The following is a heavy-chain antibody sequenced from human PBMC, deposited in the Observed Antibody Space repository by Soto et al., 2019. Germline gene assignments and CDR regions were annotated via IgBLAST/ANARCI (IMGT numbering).Heavy chain of an antibody. CDR1: GGSISSGGYY. V-gene: IGHV4-34*01. Sequence: PSETLSLTCAVSGGSISSGGYYWSWIRQPPGKGLEWIGEINHSGRTNYNPSLKSRVTISVDTSKNQFSLKLSSVTAADTAVYYCARVPSRLVWFGDHKTYYGMDVWGQGTTVTVSS. J-gene: IGHJ6*02. CDR2: INHSGRT. D-gene: IGHD3-10*01. CDR3: ARVPSRLVWFGDHKTYYGMDV.